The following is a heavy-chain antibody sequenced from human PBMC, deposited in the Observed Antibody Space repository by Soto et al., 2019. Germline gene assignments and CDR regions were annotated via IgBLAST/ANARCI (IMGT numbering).Heavy chain of an antibody. D-gene: IGHD2-2*01. CDR3: ARGRYCISTSRYRALSYFVS. CDR1: GGSISSSSYY. V-gene: IGHV4-39*01. J-gene: IGHJ4*02. Sequence: PSETLSLTCTVSGGSISSSSYYWGWIRQPPGKGLEWIGSIYYSGSTYYNPSLKSRVTISVDTSKNQFSLKLSSVTAADTAVYYCARGRYCISTSRYRALSYFVSWGQGILFSVSS. CDR2: IYYSGST.